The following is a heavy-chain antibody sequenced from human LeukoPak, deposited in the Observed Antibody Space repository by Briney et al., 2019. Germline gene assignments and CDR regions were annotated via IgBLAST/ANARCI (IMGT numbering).Heavy chain of an antibody. V-gene: IGHV3-23*01. CDR2: MNGSCGST. CDR1: GSTSSSYA. Sequence: PAASMRLSCAASGSTSSSYAMCGVRPPPGKGVEWGSAMNGSCGSTSYADSVKGRFAISRDNSKNTLYLQMNSVRAEETAVYYCVARGYSFGFFRSNNSVGGQGTLVTVSS. J-gene: IGHJ4*02. CDR3: VARGYSFGFFRSNNSV. D-gene: IGHD5-18*01.